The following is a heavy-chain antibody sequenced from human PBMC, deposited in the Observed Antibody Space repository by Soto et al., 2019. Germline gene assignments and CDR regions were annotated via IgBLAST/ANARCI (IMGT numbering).Heavy chain of an antibody. CDR2: IYYSGRT. V-gene: IGHV4-61*01. CDR1: GGSVSSGTYY. Sequence: SETLSLTCTVSGGSVSSGTYYWTWIRQPPGRGLEWIAYIYYSGRTNYNPSLKSRVTISVDTSKNQFSLKLSSVTAADTAVYYCARPGYCSSTSCGTFDPWGQGTLVTVSS. D-gene: IGHD2-2*01. J-gene: IGHJ5*02. CDR3: ARPGYCSSTSCGTFDP.